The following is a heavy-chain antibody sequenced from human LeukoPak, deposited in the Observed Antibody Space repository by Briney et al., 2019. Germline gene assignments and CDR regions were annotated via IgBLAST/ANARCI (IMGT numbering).Heavy chain of an antibody. J-gene: IGHJ4*02. Sequence: PGGSLRLSCAASGFTFSSYSMNWVRQAPGKGLEWVSSISSSSSYIYYADSVKGRFTISRDNAKNSLYLQMNSLRAEDTAVYYCAPNDYSKILGWGYWGQGTLVTVSS. D-gene: IGHD4-11*01. CDR2: ISSSSSYI. V-gene: IGHV3-21*01. CDR1: GFTFSSYS. CDR3: APNDYSKILGWGY.